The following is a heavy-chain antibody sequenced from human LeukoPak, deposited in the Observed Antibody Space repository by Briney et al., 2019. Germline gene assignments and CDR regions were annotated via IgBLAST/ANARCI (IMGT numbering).Heavy chain of an antibody. J-gene: IGHJ5*02. D-gene: IGHD4-17*01. Sequence: SETLSLTCAVSGYSISSGYYWGWIRQPPGKGLEWMGSIYHSGSTYYNPSLKSRVTISVDTSKNQFSLKLSSVTAADTAVYYCARRTDYGDYSWFDPWGQGTLVTVSS. CDR1: GYSISSGYY. CDR3: ARRTDYGDYSWFDP. V-gene: IGHV4-38-2*01. CDR2: IYHSGST.